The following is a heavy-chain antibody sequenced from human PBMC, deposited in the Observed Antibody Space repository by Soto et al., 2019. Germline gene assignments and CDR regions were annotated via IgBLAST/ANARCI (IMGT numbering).Heavy chain of an antibody. CDR3: AKGIGKPYYFDY. CDR2: ISWNSGSI. CDR1: GFTFDDYA. V-gene: IGHV3-9*01. Sequence: GGSLRLYCSPSGFTFDDYAMHWVRQAPEKGLEWVSGISWNSGSIGYADSVKGGFTISRDNAKNSLYLQMNSLRAEDTALYYCAKGIGKPYYFDYWGQGTLVTVSS. J-gene: IGHJ4*02.